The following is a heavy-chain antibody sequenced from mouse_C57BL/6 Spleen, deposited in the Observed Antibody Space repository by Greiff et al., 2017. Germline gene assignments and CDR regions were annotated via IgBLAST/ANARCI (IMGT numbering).Heavy chain of an antibody. V-gene: IGHV1-82*01. D-gene: IGHD2-1*01. Sequence: QVQLQQSGPELVKPGASVKISCKASGYAFSSSWMNWVKQRPGKGLEWIGRISPGDGDTNYNGKFKGKATLTADKSSSTAYMQLSSLTSEDSAVYFCASNYGFAYWGQGTLVTVSA. CDR2: ISPGDGDT. CDR3: ASNYGFAY. J-gene: IGHJ3*01. CDR1: GYAFSSSW.